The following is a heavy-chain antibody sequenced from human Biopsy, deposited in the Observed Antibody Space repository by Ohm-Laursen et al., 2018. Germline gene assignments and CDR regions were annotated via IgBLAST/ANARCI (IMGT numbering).Heavy chain of an antibody. V-gene: IGHV4-4*07. CDR2: IFTSGST. CDR1: GASISDYY. J-gene: IGHJ4*02. D-gene: IGHD3-22*01. Sequence: GTLSLTCAVSGASISDYYCVWIRQPAGKGLEWIGLIFTSGSTTYNPSLRIRVTMSVDTSKNQFTLKLSSVTAADTAIYYCAKGYTDYSDSSGFSYYFRYWGQGTLVTASS. CDR3: AKGYTDYSDSSGFSYYFRY.